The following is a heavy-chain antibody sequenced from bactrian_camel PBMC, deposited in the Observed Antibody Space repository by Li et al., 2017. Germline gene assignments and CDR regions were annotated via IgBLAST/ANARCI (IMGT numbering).Heavy chain of an antibody. J-gene: IGHJ6*01. D-gene: IGHD2*01. V-gene: IGHV3S42*01. CDR3: AACGRYSGDDYYGGF. CDR1: GYTISPHC. Sequence: VQLVESGGGSVQSGGALTLSRTVSGYTISPHCMSWFRQVPGREREEVAGILTDDGFESYADPVKGRFRISQNKAVNTLYLQMNSLKTEDTAVYYCAACGRYSGDDYYGGFWGRGTQVTVS. CDR2: ILTDDGFE.